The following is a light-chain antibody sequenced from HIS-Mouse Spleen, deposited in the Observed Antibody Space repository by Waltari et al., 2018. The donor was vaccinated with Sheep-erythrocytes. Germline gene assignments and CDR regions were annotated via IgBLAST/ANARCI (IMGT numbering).Light chain of an antibody. CDR1: SRDVGGYNY. J-gene: IGLJ1*01. CDR3: CSYAGSYNHV. CDR2: DVS. Sequence: QSALTQPRSVSGSPGQSVTIPCTGTSRDVGGYNYFSWYQQHPGKAPKLMIYDVSKRPSGVPDRFSGSKSGNTASLTISGLQAEDEADYYCCSYAGSYNHVFATGTKVTVL. V-gene: IGLV2-11*01.